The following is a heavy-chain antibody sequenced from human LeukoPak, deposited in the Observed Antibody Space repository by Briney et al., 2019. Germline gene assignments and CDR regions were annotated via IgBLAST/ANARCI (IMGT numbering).Heavy chain of an antibody. Sequence: PSETLSLTCTVSCGSIKSPENYWGWVRQPPGKGLEWIGNIYYSGDTYYNSSLRSRVTLSVDTSQNHFSLRLTSMTAADTAVYSWASSFYFHVPFWGQGALVIVSS. V-gene: IGHV4-39*02. D-gene: IGHD3-10*02. CDR1: CGSIKSPENY. CDR2: IYYSGDT. J-gene: IGHJ4*02. CDR3: ASSFYFHVPF.